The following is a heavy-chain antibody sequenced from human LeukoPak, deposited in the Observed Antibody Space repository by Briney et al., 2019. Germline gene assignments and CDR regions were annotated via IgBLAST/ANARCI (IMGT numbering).Heavy chain of an antibody. Sequence: SETLSLTCSVSGGSISSYYWNWIRQPPGKGLEWIGYIYYSGSTNYNPSLKSRVTISVDTSKNQFSLKLSSVTAADTAVYYCARISSGWYADPWGQGTLVTVSS. CDR1: GGSISSYY. V-gene: IGHV4-59*01. J-gene: IGHJ5*02. CDR3: ARISSGWYADP. D-gene: IGHD6-19*01. CDR2: IYYSGST.